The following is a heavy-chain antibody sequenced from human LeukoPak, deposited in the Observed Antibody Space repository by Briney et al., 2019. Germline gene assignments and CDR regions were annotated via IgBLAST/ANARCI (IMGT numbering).Heavy chain of an antibody. D-gene: IGHD2-21*01. J-gene: IGHJ4*02. V-gene: IGHV3-30*02. CDR3: AKEIHIVVVIAIGH. CDR2: IRYDGSNK. Sequence: PTGGSLRLSCAASGFTFSSYGMHWVRQAPGKGLEWVAFIRYDGSNKYYADSVKGRLTISRDNSKNTLYLQMNSLRAEDTAVYYCAKEIHIVVVIAIGHWGQGTLVTVSS. CDR1: GFTFSSYG.